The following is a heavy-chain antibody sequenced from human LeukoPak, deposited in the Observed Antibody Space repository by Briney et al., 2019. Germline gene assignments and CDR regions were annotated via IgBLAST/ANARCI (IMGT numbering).Heavy chain of an antibody. D-gene: IGHD6-6*01. CDR3: ARDVSSWFDP. V-gene: IGHV1-69*05. J-gene: IGHJ5*02. Sequence: SLKVSCKASGGTFSSYAISWVRQAPGQGLEWMGGIIPIFGTANYAQKFQGRVTITTDESTSTAYMELSSLRSEDTAVYYCARDVSSWFDPWGQGTLVTVSS. CDR2: IIPIFGTA. CDR1: GGTFSSYA.